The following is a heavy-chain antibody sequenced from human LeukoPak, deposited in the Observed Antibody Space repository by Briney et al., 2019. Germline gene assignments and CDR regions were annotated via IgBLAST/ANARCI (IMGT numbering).Heavy chain of an antibody. Sequence: ETLSLTCTVSGGSISSSSYYWGWIRQPPGKGLEWVSAIGGSGGNTNYADSVKGRFTISRDNSKNTLYLQMNSLRAEDTAVYYCAKPRAGLGASDIWGQGTMVTVSS. CDR3: AKPRAGLGASDI. CDR1: GGSISSSSYY. D-gene: IGHD3-16*01. V-gene: IGHV3-23*01. J-gene: IGHJ3*02. CDR2: IGGSGGNT.